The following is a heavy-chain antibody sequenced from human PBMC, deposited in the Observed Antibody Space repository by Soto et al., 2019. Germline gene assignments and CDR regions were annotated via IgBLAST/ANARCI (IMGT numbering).Heavy chain of an antibody. Sequence: SETLSLTCAAYGGSFSGYYWIWIRQPPGKXLEWIGEINHSGSTNYNPSLKSRVTISVDTSKNQFSLKLSSVTAADTAVYYCARLYVLRFLEWTTTGRYGMDVWGQGTTVTVSS. V-gene: IGHV4-34*01. D-gene: IGHD3-3*01. J-gene: IGHJ6*02. CDR3: ARLYVLRFLEWTTTGRYGMDV. CDR2: INHSGST. CDR1: GGSFSGYY.